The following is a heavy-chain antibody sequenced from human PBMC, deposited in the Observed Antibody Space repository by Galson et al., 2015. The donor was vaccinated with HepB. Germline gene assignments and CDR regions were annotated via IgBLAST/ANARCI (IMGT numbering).Heavy chain of an antibody. CDR2: ISSSSSYT. J-gene: IGHJ5*02. D-gene: IGHD2-8*01. V-gene: IGHV3-11*05. Sequence: SLRLSCAASGFTFSDYYMSWIRQAPGKGLEWVSYISSSSSYTNYADSVKGRFTISRDNAKNSLYLQMNSLRAEDTAVYYCARDNGNGELDWFDPWGQGTLVTVSS. CDR1: GFTFSDYY. CDR3: ARDNGNGELDWFDP.